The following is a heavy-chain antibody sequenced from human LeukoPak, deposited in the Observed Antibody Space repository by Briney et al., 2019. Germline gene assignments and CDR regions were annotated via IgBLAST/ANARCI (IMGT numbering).Heavy chain of an antibody. CDR1: RFTFSSYS. Sequence: GGSLRLSCAASRFTFSSYSMNWVRQAPGQGLEWISVIHSGGDTYYTDSVNGRFTISRDTSKNTVFLQINSLRVEDTAVYYCARSQRIDWNFDYWGQGTLVTVSS. CDR3: ARSQRIDWNFDY. J-gene: IGHJ4*02. V-gene: IGHV3-53*01. CDR2: IHSGGDT. D-gene: IGHD3-9*01.